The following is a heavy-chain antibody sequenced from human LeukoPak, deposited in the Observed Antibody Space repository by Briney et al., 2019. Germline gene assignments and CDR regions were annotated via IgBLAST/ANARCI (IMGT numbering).Heavy chain of an antibody. Sequence: GASVKVSCKASGYTFTSYGISWVRQAPGQGLEWMGWISAYNGNTNYAQKLQGRVTMTTDTSTSTAYMELRSLRSDDTAVYYCARDRSRLVTRGNAFDIWGQGTMVTVSS. V-gene: IGHV1-18*01. J-gene: IGHJ3*02. CDR1: GYTFTSYG. CDR3: ARDRSRLVTRGNAFDI. D-gene: IGHD3-16*01. CDR2: ISAYNGNT.